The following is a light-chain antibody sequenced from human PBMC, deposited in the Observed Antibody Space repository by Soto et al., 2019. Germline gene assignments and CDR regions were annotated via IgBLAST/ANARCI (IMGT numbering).Light chain of an antibody. CDR2: GAS. J-gene: IGKJ4*01. CDR1: QSVSSSY. V-gene: IGKV3-20*01. CDR3: QQYGRSPA. Sequence: EIVLTQSPGTLSLSPGARATLSCRASQSVSSSYLAWYQQKPGQAPRLLINGASSRATGIPDRFSGSGSGTDFTLTISRLEPEDFAVYYCQQYGRSPAFGGGTKVEIK.